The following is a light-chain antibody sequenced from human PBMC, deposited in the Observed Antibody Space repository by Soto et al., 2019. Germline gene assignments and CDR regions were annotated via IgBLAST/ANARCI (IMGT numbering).Light chain of an antibody. J-gene: IGLJ1*01. Sequence: QSELTQPAYVSGSPGQSIAISCTGTSSDVGGYDYVSWYQQQPDKAPKLMIYEVTKRPSGVSNRFSGSKSGNTASLTISGLQAEDEADYYCSSHTSGSTRVFGTGTKVTVL. V-gene: IGLV2-14*01. CDR2: EVT. CDR1: SSDVGGYDY. CDR3: SSHTSGSTRV.